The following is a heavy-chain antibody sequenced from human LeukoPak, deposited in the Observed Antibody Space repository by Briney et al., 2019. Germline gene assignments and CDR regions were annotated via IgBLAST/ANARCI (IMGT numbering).Heavy chain of an antibody. CDR3: ARDLSAYSSSWYGDY. CDR1: GFTFSSYA. D-gene: IGHD6-13*01. CDR2: ISYDGSNK. Sequence: GGSLRLSCAASGFTFSSYAMHWVRQAPGKGLEWVAVISYDGSNKYYADSVKGRFTISRDNSKNTLYLQMNSLRAEDTAVYYCARDLSAYSSSWYGDYWGQGTLVTVSS. V-gene: IGHV3-30-3*01. J-gene: IGHJ4*02.